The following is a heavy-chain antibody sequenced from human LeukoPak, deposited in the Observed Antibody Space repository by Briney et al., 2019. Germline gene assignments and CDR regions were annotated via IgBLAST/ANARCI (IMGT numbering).Heavy chain of an antibody. CDR3: AAERYDSTCCWFDP. D-gene: IGHD6-13*01. CDR2: IGVGSGET. J-gene: IGHJ5*02. V-gene: IGHV1-58*02. Sequence: ASVKVSCKASGFTFGSSTMQWVRQARGQRLEWMGWIGVGSGETKYAQNFQERVTLTTDMSTSTAYMELTSLTSEDTAVYYCAAERYDSTCCWFDPWGQGTMVTVSS. CDR1: GFTFGSST.